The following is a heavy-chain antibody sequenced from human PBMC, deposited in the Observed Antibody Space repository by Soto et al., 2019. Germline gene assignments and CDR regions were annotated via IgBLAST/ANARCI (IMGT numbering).Heavy chain of an antibody. CDR2: ISYDGSHT. V-gene: IGHV3-30*18. Sequence: QVRLVESGGGVVQPGRSLRLSCAASGFTFSTSGMHWVRQAPGKGLEWVAVISYDGSHTTYAESVKGRFTISRDNSKNSLYLQMNSLRDEDTAVYYCANRHSSSWYYIDCWGQGTLVTVSS. J-gene: IGHJ4*02. CDR3: ANRHSSSWYYIDC. D-gene: IGHD6-13*01. CDR1: GFTFSTSG.